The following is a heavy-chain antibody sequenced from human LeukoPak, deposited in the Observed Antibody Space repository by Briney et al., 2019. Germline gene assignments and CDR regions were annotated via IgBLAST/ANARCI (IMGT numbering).Heavy chain of an antibody. CDR2: IYYSGST. V-gene: IGHV4-59*08. CDR1: GGSISSYY. D-gene: IGHD6-19*01. J-gene: IGHJ4*02. Sequence: SETLSLTCTVSGGSISSYYWSWIRQPPGKGLEWIGDIYYSGSTNYNPSLKSRVTISVDTSKNQFSLKLSSVPAADTAVYYCARLPYSSGWIDHWGQGTLVTVSS. CDR3: ARLPYSSGWIDH.